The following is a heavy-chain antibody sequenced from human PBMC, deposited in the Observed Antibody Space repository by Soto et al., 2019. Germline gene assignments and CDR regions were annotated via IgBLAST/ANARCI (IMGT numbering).Heavy chain of an antibody. CDR3: RRLAAFVSLTWSAP. Sequence: QVQLVQSGAEVKKPGASVKVSCKASGYIFTNNDVSWVRQATGQGLEWMGWMNPGSGDTGYAQKFRGRVTMTRKTSMAQAYRGLSSLRADDPAIYYCRRLAAFVSLTWSAPWGRGPWSPSP. CDR2: MNPGSGDT. V-gene: IGHV1-8*01. J-gene: IGHJ5*02. D-gene: IGHD3-16*02. CDR1: GYIFTNND.